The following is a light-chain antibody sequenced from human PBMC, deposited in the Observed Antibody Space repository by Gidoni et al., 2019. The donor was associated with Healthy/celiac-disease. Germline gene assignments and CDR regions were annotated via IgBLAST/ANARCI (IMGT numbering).Light chain of an antibody. CDR3: SSYTSSRTRV. V-gene: IGLV2-14*01. J-gene: IGLJ1*01. CDR1: RSDVGGYNY. Sequence: QSALTPPASVSGSPGPSITISCTGTRSDVGGYNYVSWYQQHPGKAPKLMIYEVSNWPSGVSNRFSGSKSGNTASLTISGLQAEDEADYYCSSYTSSRTRVFGTGTKVTVL. CDR2: EVS.